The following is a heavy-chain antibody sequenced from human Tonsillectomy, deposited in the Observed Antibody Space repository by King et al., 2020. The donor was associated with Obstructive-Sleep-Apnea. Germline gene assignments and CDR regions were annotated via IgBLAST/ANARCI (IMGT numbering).Heavy chain of an antibody. CDR3: VKDKNSGWYVDYFDY. V-gene: IGHV3-9*01. Sequence: VQLVESGGGLVQPGRSLRLSCAASGFTFDDYAMHWVRQSPGKGLEWGSGINWNSDRIGYADSVKGRFTISRDNAKNSLYLQVNSLRAEDTALYYCVKDKNSGWYVDYFDYWGQGTLVTVSS. CDR2: INWNSDRI. CDR1: GFTFDDYA. D-gene: IGHD6-19*01. J-gene: IGHJ4*02.